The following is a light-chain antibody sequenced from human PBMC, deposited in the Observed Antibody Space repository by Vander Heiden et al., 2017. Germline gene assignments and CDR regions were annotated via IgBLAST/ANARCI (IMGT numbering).Light chain of an antibody. Sequence: DIQMTQSPSPLPASVGDRVSTTCRASQGITNYLAWYQQKPGKVPKLLIYGASTLHSGVPARFSGSGSGTDFALTISSLQPEDVATYYCQKYNSAPPTFGHGTKVEIK. CDR3: QKYNSAPPT. CDR1: QGITNY. J-gene: IGKJ1*01. CDR2: GAS. V-gene: IGKV1-27*01.